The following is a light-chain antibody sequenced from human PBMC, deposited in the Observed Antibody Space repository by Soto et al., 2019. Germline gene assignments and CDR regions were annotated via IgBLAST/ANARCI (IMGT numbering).Light chain of an antibody. CDR2: DVT. CDR1: SSDVGNNNY. J-gene: IGLJ1*01. V-gene: IGLV2-14*03. CDR3: SSFTGSSYV. Sequence: QFPLTQPASVSGSPGQSITTSCTGTSSDVGNNNYVSWYQHNPGRAPKVMICDVTNRPSGVSNRFSGSRSGNTASLTISGLQAEDEADYYCSSFTGSSYVFGTGTKVTVL.